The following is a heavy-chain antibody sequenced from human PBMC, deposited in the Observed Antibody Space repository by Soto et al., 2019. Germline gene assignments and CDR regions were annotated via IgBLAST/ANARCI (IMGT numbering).Heavy chain of an antibody. D-gene: IGHD5-18*01. V-gene: IGHV3-23*01. J-gene: IGHJ4*02. CDR1: GFTFSSYA. CDR3: AKSQGYSYGQFRRFLFDY. CDR2: ISGSGGST. Sequence: GGSLRLSCAASGFTFSSYAMSWVRQAPGKGLEWVSAISGSGGSTYYADSVKGRFTISRDNSKNTLYLQMNSLRAEDTAVYYCAKSQGYSYGQFRRFLFDYWGQGTLVTVSS.